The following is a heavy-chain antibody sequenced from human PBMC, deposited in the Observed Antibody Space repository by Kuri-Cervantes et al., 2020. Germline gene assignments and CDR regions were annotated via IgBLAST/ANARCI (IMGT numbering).Heavy chain of an antibody. CDR3: ARENEYEQWLADY. Sequence: GESLKISCAASGFTFDDYGMSWVRQAPGKGLEWVSGINWNGGSTGYADSVKGRFTISRDNAKNSLYLQMNSLRAEDTALYHCARENEYEQWLADYWGQGTLVTVSS. V-gene: IGHV3-20*01. CDR1: GFTFDDYG. D-gene: IGHD6-19*01. J-gene: IGHJ4*02. CDR2: INWNGGST.